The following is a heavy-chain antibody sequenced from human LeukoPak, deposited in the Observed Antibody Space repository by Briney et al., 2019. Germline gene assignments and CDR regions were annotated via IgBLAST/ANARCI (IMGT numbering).Heavy chain of an antibody. CDR3: ARGMSIAARQSYYYGMDV. V-gene: IGHV4-34*01. J-gene: IGHJ6*02. CDR1: GGSISSYY. CDR2: INHSGST. Sequence: SETLSLTCTVSGGSISSYYWSWIRQPPGKGLEWIGEINHSGSTNYNPSLKSRVTISVDTSKNQFSLKLSSVTAADTAVYYCARGMSIAARQSYYYGMDVWGQGTTVTVSS. D-gene: IGHD6-6*01.